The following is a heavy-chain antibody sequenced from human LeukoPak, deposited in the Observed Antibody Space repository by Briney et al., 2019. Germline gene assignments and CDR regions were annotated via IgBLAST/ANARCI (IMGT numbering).Heavy chain of an antibody. J-gene: IGHJ4*02. D-gene: IGHD3-22*01. CDR2: IYSGGST. CDR1: GFIVNYNY. CDR3: ARDSLGLVVVLQPIDY. Sequence: PGGSLRLSCAVSGFIVNYNYMSWVRQAPGKGLEWVSVIYSGGSTYYAGSVKGRFTISRDNSKNTLYLQMNSLRVDDTAVYFCARDSLGLVVVLQPIDYWGQGTLVTVSS. V-gene: IGHV3-53*01.